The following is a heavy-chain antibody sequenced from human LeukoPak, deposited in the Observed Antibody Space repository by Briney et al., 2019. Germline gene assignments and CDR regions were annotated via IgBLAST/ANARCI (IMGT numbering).Heavy chain of an antibody. CDR1: GDSVSTSGVA. D-gene: IGHD6-13*01. CDR3: AGSHSSTWYPDC. Sequence: SQTLSLTCAISGDSVSTSGVAWNWVRQSPSRGLEWLGRTYYTSKWNTDYAVSVKSRIVVNPDTSKNQFSLQLNSVTPEDTAVYYCAGSHSSTWYPDCWDQGTLVTVSS. CDR2: TYYTSKWNT. V-gene: IGHV6-1*01. J-gene: IGHJ4*02.